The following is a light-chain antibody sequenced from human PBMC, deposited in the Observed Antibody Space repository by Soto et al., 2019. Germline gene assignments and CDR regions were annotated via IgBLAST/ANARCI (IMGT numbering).Light chain of an antibody. CDR3: KSYNNWGPSLT. V-gene: IGKV3-15*01. CDR2: GAS. Sequence: EIVMTQSPATLSVSPGERATLSCRASQSVSSNLAWYQQKPGQAPRLLIYGASTRATGIPARFCAAGSGTKFTLTINSLKYEAFAVYYRKSYNNWGPSLTFCLGTRLEI. J-gene: IGKJ5*01. CDR1: QSVSSN.